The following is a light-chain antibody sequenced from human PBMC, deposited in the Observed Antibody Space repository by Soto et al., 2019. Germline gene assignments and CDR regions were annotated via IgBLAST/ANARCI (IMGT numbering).Light chain of an antibody. J-gene: IGKJ2*01. Sequence: EVVLTQSPGTLSLSPGERATLSCRASQSVSNRYLAWYQQKPGQAPRLLIYGASSRATGIPDRFSGSGSGTDFTLTISRLEPEDLAVYYCQQYGSSPRTFGQGTKLEI. CDR1: QSVSNRY. V-gene: IGKV3-20*01. CDR3: QQYGSSPRT. CDR2: GAS.